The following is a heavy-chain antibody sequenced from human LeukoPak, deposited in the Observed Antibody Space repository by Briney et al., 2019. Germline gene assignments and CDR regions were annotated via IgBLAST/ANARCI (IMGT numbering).Heavy chain of an antibody. V-gene: IGHV4-39*01. CDR3: ARTKEYNWNYRYYFDF. D-gene: IGHD1-7*01. J-gene: IGHJ4*02. CDR1: GGSISSSSYY. Sequence: PSETLSLTCTVSGGSISSSSYYWGWIRQPPGKGLEWIGSIYCSGSTYYNPSLKSRVTVSVDTSKNQFSLKLSSVTAADTAVYYCARTKEYNWNYRYYFDFWGQGTLVTVSS. CDR2: IYCSGST.